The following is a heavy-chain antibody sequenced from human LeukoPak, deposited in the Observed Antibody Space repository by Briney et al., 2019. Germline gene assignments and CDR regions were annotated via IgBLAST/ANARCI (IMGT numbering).Heavy chain of an antibody. CDR1: GYTFTSYG. Sequence: ASVKVSCKASGYTFTSYGISWVRQAPGQGLEWMGWISAYNGNTNYAQKLQGRVTMTTDTSTSTAYMELRSLRSDDTAVYYCARTTYCYDSSGYFGEYWGQGTLVTVSS. V-gene: IGHV1-18*01. D-gene: IGHD3-22*01. CDR3: ARTTYCYDSSGYFGEY. J-gene: IGHJ4*02. CDR2: ISAYNGNT.